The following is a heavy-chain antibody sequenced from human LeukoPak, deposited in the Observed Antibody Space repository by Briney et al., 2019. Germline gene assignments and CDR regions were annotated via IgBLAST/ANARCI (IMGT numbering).Heavy chain of an antibody. J-gene: IGHJ4*02. CDR2: IYYSGST. CDR1: GGSISSSSYY. D-gene: IGHD3-9*01. Sequence: SETLSLTCTVSGGSISSSSYYWSWIRQPPGKGLEWIGYIYYSGSTNYNPSLKSRVTISVDTSKNQFSLKLSSVTAADTAVYYCAQSDILTGIDYWGQGTLVTVSS. CDR3: AQSDILTGIDY. V-gene: IGHV4-61*01.